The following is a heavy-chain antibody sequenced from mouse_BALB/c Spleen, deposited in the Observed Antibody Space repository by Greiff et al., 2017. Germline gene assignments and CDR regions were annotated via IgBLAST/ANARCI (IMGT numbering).Heavy chain of an antibody. V-gene: IGHV4-1*02. J-gene: IGHJ1*01. CDR1: GFDFSRYW. CDR3: ASYYCGSSYLWYFDV. Sequence: EVKLVESGGGLVQPGGSLKLSCAASGFDFSRYWMSWVRQAPGKGLEWIGEINPDSSTINYTPSLKDKFIISRDNAKNTLYLQMSKVRSEDTALYYCASYYCGSSYLWYFDVWGAGTTVTVSS. D-gene: IGHD1-1*01. CDR2: INPDSSTI.